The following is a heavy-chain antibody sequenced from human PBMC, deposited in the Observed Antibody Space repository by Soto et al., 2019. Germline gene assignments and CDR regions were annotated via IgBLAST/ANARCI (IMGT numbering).Heavy chain of an antibody. CDR3: ARAGPTYYYDSSGYSPANYYGMDV. V-gene: IGHV1-8*01. CDR1: GYTFTSYD. J-gene: IGHJ6*02. CDR2: MNPNSGNT. Sequence: QVQLVQSGAEVKKPGASVKVSCKASGYTFTSYDINWVRQATGQGLEWMGWMNPNSGNTGYAQKFQGRVTMTRNTSISTAYMELSSLRSEDTAVYYCARAGPTYYYDSSGYSPANYYGMDVWGQGTTVTVSS. D-gene: IGHD3-22*01.